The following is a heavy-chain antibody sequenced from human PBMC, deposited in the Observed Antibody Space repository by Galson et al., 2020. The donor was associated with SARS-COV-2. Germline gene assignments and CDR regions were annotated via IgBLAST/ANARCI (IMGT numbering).Heavy chain of an antibody. D-gene: IGHD6-19*01. Sequence: ESGPTLVKPTQTLTPTCTFSGFSLSSRGMCVSWIRQPPGKALEWLARIDWDNNKYYNTSLKTRLTISKDTSKNQVVLTMTNMDPVDTATYYCARIVSRTVADTGRRGAFDIWGQGTMVTVSS. CDR2: IDWDNNK. CDR3: ARIVSRTVADTGRRGAFDI. J-gene: IGHJ3*02. CDR1: GFSLSSRGMC. V-gene: IGHV2-70*11.